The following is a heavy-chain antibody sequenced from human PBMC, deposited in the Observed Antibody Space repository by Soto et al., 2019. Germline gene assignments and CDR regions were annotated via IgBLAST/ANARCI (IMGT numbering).Heavy chain of an antibody. Sequence: GGSLRLSCAASGFTFDGYTMHWVRQAPGKGLEWVSLISRDGASTYYADSVKGRFTISRDNNKNSLYLQMNSLGTEDTALYYCAKAYGLGSYESWFDPWGQGTLVTVSS. V-gene: IGHV3-43*01. CDR3: AKAYGLGSYESWFDP. D-gene: IGHD3-10*01. CDR2: ISRDGAST. J-gene: IGHJ5*02. CDR1: GFTFDGYT.